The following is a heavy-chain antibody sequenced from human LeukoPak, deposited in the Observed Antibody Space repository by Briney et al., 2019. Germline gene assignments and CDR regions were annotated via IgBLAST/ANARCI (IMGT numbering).Heavy chain of an antibody. V-gene: IGHV7-4-1*02. CDR1: GYTFTGYY. Sequence: PGASVKVSCKASGYTFTGYYMHWVRQAPGQGLEWMGWINTNTGNPTYAQGFTGRFVFSLDTSVSTAYLQISSLKAEDTAVYYCARSGGSWIQLWSYYYYYYMDVWGKGTTVTVSS. CDR3: ARSGGSWIQLWSYYYYYYMDV. D-gene: IGHD5-18*01. J-gene: IGHJ6*03. CDR2: INTNTGNP.